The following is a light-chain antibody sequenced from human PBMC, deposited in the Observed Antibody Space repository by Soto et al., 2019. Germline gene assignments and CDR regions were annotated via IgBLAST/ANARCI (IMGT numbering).Light chain of an antibody. J-gene: IGKJ1*01. V-gene: IGKV1-5*01. CDR1: QSISSW. Sequence: DIQMTQSPSTLSASVGDRVTITCRASQSISSWLAWYQQKPGKAPKLLIYDASSLESRVPSRFSCSGSGTEFTLTISSLQPDDFATYYCQQYNSYSGTFGQGTKVEIK. CDR3: QQYNSYSGT. CDR2: DAS.